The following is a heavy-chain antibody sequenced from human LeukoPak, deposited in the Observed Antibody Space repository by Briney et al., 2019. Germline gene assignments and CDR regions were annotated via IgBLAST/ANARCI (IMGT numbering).Heavy chain of an antibody. CDR3: ARECRLDHYGALILGEFDP. V-gene: IGHV3-30-3*01. D-gene: IGHD4/OR15-4a*01. CDR1: GFPLSSYA. Sequence: GGSLDLPWAASGFPLSSYAMYWAPQAPGKGLECVAVISYYESKKYYAVSLEGRFTISIETSKNTLYLQMNRLRAEDTAVYYCARECRLDHYGALILGEFDPWGQGTLVTVSS. J-gene: IGHJ5*02. CDR2: ISYYESKK.